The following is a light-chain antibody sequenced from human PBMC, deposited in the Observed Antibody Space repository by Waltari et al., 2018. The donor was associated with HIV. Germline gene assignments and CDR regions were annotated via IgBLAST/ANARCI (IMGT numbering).Light chain of an antibody. CDR2: DVD. CDR3: SSYAGDSTLI. Sequence: QSGLTQPASVSGSPGQSITLSCPGTSGDVGAYNYVSWYQQSPDKAPKFIIYDVDKRASGISNRFSGSKSANTAFLTISGLQAEDEADYFCSSYAGDSTLIFGGGTKLTVL. J-gene: IGLJ2*01. V-gene: IGLV2-14*03. CDR1: SGDVGAYNY.